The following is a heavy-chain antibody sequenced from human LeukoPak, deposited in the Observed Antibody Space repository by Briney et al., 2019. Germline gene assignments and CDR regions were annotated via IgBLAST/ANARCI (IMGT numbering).Heavy chain of an antibody. D-gene: IGHD3-10*02. J-gene: IGHJ4*02. CDR1: GGSISSYY. Sequence: SETLSLTCTVSGGSISSYYWNWIRQPPGKGLEWIGYIFYSGSTNYNPSLKSRVTISVDTSKNQFSLKLSSVTAADTAVYYCARYVRTSSNWYFDYWGQGTLATVSS. CDR2: IFYSGST. CDR3: ARYVRTSSNWYFDY. V-gene: IGHV4-59*12.